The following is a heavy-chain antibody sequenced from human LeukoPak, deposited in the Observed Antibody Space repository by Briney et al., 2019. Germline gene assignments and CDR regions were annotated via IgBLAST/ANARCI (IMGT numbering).Heavy chain of an antibody. D-gene: IGHD1-7*01. Sequence: GGSLRLSCAASAFTFNTYSMSWVRQAPGNGLEWVAFISSRSTYIYYADSVKGRFTVSRDNAKNSLYLQMNSLRAEDTAVYYCARAALNLDPHGAFDIWGQGTMVTVSS. CDR1: AFTFNTYS. CDR2: ISSRSTYI. V-gene: IGHV3-21*01. CDR3: ARAALNLDPHGAFDI. J-gene: IGHJ3*02.